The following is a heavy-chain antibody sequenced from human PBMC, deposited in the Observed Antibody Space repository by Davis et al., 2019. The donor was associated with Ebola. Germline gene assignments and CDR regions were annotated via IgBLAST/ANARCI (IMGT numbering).Heavy chain of an antibody. D-gene: IGHD1-1*01. CDR1: GGTFSSYA. J-gene: IGHJ4*02. V-gene: IGHV1-18*01. CDR2: INPHNGNT. CDR3: ARAQFPTTSDH. Sequence: AASVKVSCKASGGTFSSYAISWVRQAPGQGLEWMGWINPHNGNTNYAQNVQGRVTMTTDTSTSTAYMEVGILRSDDTAVYYCARAQFPTTSDHWGQGTLVTVSS.